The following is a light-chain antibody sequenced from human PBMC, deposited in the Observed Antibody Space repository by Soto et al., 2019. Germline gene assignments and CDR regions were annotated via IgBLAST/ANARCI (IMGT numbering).Light chain of an antibody. CDR3: SSYTSSSTHL. CDR1: SSGVGGYNY. Sequence: QSALTQPASVSGSPGQSITISCTGTSSGVGGYNYVSWYQQHPGKAPKLMIYEVSNRPSGVSNRFSGSKSGNTASLTISGLQAEDEADYYCSSYTSSSTHLFGTGTKVTVL. CDR2: EVS. J-gene: IGLJ1*01. V-gene: IGLV2-14*01.